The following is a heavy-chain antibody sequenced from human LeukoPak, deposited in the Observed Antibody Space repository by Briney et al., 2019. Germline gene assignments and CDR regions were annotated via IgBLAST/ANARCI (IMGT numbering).Heavy chain of an antibody. J-gene: IGHJ4*02. CDR2: ISAYNGNT. V-gene: IGHV1-18*01. D-gene: IGHD1-26*01. CDR3: ARDESSGTYYFDY. Sequence: VASVTVSCKASGYSFSSYGISWVRQAPGQGLEWMGWISAYNGNTKNAQKLQGRVTLTTDTSTSTAYMELRSLRSDDTAVYYCARDESSGTYYFDYWGQGTLVTVSS. CDR1: GYSFSSYG.